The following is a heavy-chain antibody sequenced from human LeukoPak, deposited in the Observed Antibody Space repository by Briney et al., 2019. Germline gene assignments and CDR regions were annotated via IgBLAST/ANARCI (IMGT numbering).Heavy chain of an antibody. J-gene: IGHJ4*02. CDR3: ARHGLAAGADY. D-gene: IGHD6-13*01. CDR2: VYYTGST. Sequence: SETLSLTCTVSGGSISSDTYYWAWIRQPPGKGLEWIGSVYYTGSTYYNPSLKSRVTISVDTSKNQFSLKLSSVTAADTAVYYCARHGLAAGADYWGQGTLVTVSS. V-gene: IGHV4-39*01. CDR1: GGSISSDTYY.